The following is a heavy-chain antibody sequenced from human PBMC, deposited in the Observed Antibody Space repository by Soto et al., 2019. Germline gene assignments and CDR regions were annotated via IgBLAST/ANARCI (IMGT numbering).Heavy chain of an antibody. CDR3: ARLPGIVAPGTVFLDN. D-gene: IGHD1-1*01. CDR1: GYRFTSSW. CDR2: IYPGDSDT. Sequence: GESLKISCKASGYRFTSSWIGWVRQMPGKGLEWMGIIYPGDSDTRYRPSFQGQVTISADKSSSAAYLQWNSLQASDTAMYYCARLPGIVAPGTVFLDNWGQGTMVTVSS. J-gene: IGHJ4*02. V-gene: IGHV5-51*01.